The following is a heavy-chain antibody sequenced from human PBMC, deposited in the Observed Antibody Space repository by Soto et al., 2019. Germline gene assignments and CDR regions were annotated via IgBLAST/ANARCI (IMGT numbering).Heavy chain of an antibody. CDR1: GFTFSSYA. CDR3: AKDYQRRITIFGVVLGGWFDP. Sequence: GGSLRLSCAASGFTFSSYAMSWVRQAPGKGLEWVSAISGSGGSTYYADSVKGRFTISRDNSKNTLYLQMNSLRAEDTAVYYCAKDYQRRITIFGVVLGGWFDPWGQGTLVTVS. CDR2: ISGSGGST. V-gene: IGHV3-23*01. J-gene: IGHJ5*02. D-gene: IGHD3-3*01.